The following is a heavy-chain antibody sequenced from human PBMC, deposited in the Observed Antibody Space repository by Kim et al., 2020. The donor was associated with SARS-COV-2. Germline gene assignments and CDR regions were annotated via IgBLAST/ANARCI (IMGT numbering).Heavy chain of an antibody. V-gene: IGHV3-48*02. Sequence: GGSLRLSCTGSGFTFSSYSLNWVRQAPGKGLEWISYISSSRYSNIYYADSVKGRFTISRDTAKNSLNLQMSSLRDEDTAAYYCTRQDPYSTGWHFDYWG. CDR3: TRQDPYSTGWHFDY. CDR1: GFTFSSYS. J-gene: IGHJ4*01. CDR2: ISSSRYSNI. D-gene: IGHD6-19*01.